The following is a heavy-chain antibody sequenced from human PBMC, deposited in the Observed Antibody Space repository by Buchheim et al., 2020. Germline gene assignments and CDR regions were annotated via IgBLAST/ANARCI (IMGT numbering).Heavy chain of an antibody. J-gene: IGHJ4*02. CDR2: INHSGST. V-gene: IGHV4-34*01. CDR3: AREGGSGSYATYFDY. Sequence: QLQLQQWGAGLLKPSETLSLTCAVYGGSFSGYYWSWIRQPPGKGLEWIGEINHSGSTNYNPSLKSRVTISVDTSKNQFSLKLSSVTAADTAVYYCAREGGSGSYATYFDYWGQGTL. CDR1: GGSFSGYY. D-gene: IGHD3-10*01.